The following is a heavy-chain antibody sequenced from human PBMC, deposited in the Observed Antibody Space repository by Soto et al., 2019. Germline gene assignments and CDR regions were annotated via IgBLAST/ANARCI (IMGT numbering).Heavy chain of an antibody. CDR1: GFTFSSYG. CDR3: ARTRYYGSGKHSGGVDHFDY. Sequence: QVQLVESGGGVVQPGRSLRLSCAASGFTFSSYGMHWVRQAPGKGLEWVAVIWYDGCNKYYADSVKGRFTISRDNSKNTLYLQMNSLRAEDTAVYYCARTRYYGSGKHSGGVDHFDYWGQGTLVTVSS. D-gene: IGHD3-10*01. CDR2: IWYDGCNK. J-gene: IGHJ4*02. V-gene: IGHV3-33*01.